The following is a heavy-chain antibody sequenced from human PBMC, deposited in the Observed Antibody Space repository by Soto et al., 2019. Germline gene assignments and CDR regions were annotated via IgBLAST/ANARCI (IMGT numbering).Heavy chain of an antibody. V-gene: IGHV4-34*01. CDR2: INHSGST. CDR3: ARADRYYYGSGSYYVDY. Sequence: QVQLQQWGAGLLKPSETLSLTCAVYGGSFSGYYWSWIRQPPGKGLEWIGEINHSGSTNYNPSLKSRVTISVDKTKNQFALKLSSVTAADTAVYYCARADRYYYGSGSYYVDYWGQGTLVTVSS. D-gene: IGHD3-10*01. J-gene: IGHJ4*02. CDR1: GGSFSGYY.